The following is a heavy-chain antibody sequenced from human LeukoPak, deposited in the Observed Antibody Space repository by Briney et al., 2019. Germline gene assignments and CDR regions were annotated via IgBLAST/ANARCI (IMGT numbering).Heavy chain of an antibody. CDR2: VSAYNGVT. CDR1: GYTFNGYA. J-gene: IGHJ4*02. D-gene: IGHD6-13*01. V-gene: IGHV1-18*01. Sequence: ASVKVSCKASGYTFNGYAISWVRQAPGQGLEWMGWVSAYNGVTNYAQNFQDRVTMTTDTPTTTAYMELRSLRSDDTAVYYCARGGSSSWQNLDYWGQGTLVTVSS. CDR3: ARGGSSSWQNLDY.